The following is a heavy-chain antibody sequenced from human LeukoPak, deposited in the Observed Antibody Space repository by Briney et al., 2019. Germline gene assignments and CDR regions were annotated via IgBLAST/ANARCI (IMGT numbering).Heavy chain of an antibody. CDR3: ARDRGIYDFWSGYLTPSFFDY. V-gene: IGHV3-30*02. CDR1: GFSFSSHG. D-gene: IGHD3-3*01. J-gene: IGHJ4*02. CDR2: IVYDGNTK. Sequence: GGSLRLSCAASGFSFSSHGMHWVRQAPGKGLEWVAFIVYDGNTKYYAESVKGRFTISRDNAKNSLYLQMNSLRAEDTAVYYCARDRGIYDFWSGYLTPSFFDYWGQGTLVTVSS.